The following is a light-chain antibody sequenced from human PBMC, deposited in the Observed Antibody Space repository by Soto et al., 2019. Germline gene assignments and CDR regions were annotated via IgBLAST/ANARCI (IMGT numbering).Light chain of an antibody. Sequence: QSALTQPASVSGSPGQSITISCTGTSSDVGGYDYVSWYQQHPGKAPKVIIYEVSDRPSGVSNRFSGSKSGKTASLTISGLQAEDEADDYCSSSTSSSTWVFGGGTQLTVL. V-gene: IGLV2-14*01. CDR1: SSDVGGYDY. CDR2: EVS. J-gene: IGLJ3*02. CDR3: SSSTSSSTWV.